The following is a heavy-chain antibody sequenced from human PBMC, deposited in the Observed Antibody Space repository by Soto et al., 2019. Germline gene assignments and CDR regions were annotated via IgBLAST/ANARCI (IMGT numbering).Heavy chain of an antibody. J-gene: IGHJ4*02. CDR2: FDPEDGET. D-gene: IGHD2-15*01. V-gene: IGHV1-24*01. Sequence: ASVKVSCKVSGFTLTELSMYWVRQAPGKGLEWMGGFDPEDGETIYARKFQGRVTMTEDTSTDTAYMELSSLRSEDTAVYYCATGLRYCSGGSCYSYYFDYWGQGTLVTVSS. CDR1: GFTLTELS. CDR3: ATGLRYCSGGSCYSYYFDY.